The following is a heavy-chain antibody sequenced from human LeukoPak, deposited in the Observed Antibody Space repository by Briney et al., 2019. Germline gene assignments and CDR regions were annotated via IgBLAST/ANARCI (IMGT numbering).Heavy chain of an antibody. CDR3: ARDLVVGTTVATAN. CDR2: IHPHGGGT. J-gene: IGHJ4*02. D-gene: IGHD1-26*01. V-gene: IGHV1-2*02. Sequence: PVKFPCKAAGHTFTYYYIRGVRQAPAQGLEWMGWIHPHGGGTNYAQKFRGRVTMTRDTSTSTAYMELSRLRSDDTAIYYCARDLVVGTTVATANWGQGTLVTVSS. CDR1: GHTFTYYY.